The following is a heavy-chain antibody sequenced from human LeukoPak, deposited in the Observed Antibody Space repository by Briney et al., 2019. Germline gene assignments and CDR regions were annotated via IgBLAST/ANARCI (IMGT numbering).Heavy chain of an antibody. D-gene: IGHD2-8*01. V-gene: IGHV3-23*01. CDR3: ARTKQFDY. J-gene: IGHJ4*02. CDR1: GFTFSSHG. CDR2: ISGSRATT. Sequence: GGSLRLSCAASGFTFSSHGMMCVRQPPGEGLEWVSGISGSRATTYYADSVKGRFTISRDNSKNTVYLQMNSLRAEDTAVYYCARTKQFDYWGQGTLVTVSS.